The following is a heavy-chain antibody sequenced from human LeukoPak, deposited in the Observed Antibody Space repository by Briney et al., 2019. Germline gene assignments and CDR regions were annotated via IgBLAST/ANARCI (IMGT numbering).Heavy chain of an antibody. J-gene: IGHJ4*02. V-gene: IGHV3-48*04. CDR2: ITSSCSTI. Sequence: GGPLRLSCAASGFTFSNYGMHLVRQAPGKGLEWVSYITSSCSTIYYADSVKGRFTISRANAKNSLYLQMNSLRAEDTAVYYCARDVYSSSSYGIFDYWGQGTLVTVSS. CDR3: ARDVYSSSSYGIFDY. D-gene: IGHD6-13*01. CDR1: GFTFSNYG.